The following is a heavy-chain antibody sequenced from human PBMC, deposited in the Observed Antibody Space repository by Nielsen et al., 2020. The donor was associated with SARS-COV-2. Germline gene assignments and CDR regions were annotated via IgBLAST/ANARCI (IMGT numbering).Heavy chain of an antibody. CDR2: IFYRGNT. J-gene: IGHJ6*03. D-gene: IGHD2-8*01. CDR3: ARLYCAINTCHWGFNYLYMDV. Sequence: GSLRLSCIVSGGSISTGSHYWSWIRQPPGKGLEWIGYIFYRGNTNYNPSLKSRVTISVDTSKNQFSLKVNSVTAADTAVYYCARLYCAINTCHWGFNYLYMDVWGKGTTVTVSS. V-gene: IGHV4-61*01. CDR1: GGSISTGSHY.